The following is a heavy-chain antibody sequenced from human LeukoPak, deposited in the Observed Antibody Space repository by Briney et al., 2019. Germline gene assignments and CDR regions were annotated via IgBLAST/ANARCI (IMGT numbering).Heavy chain of an antibody. CDR1: GFTFSTYG. D-gene: IGHD1-26*01. J-gene: IGHJ2*01. CDR3: AKDRTVGASYWYFDL. CDR2: ISYDGSNK. V-gene: IGHV3-30*18. Sequence: GGSLRLSCAASGFTFSTYGIHWVRQALGKGLERVAVISYDGSNKYYADSVKGRFTISRDSSRNTLFLHMNTLRAEDTAIYYCAKDRTVGASYWYFDLWGRGTLVTVSS.